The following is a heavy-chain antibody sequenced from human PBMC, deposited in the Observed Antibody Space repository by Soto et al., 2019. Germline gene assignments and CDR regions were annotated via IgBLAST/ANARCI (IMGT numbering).Heavy chain of an antibody. CDR1: GFTFSSYA. Sequence: GGSLRLSCAASGFTFSSYAMHWVRQAPGKGLEWVAVISYDGSNKYYADSVKGRFTISRDNSKNTLYLQMNSLRAEDTAVYYCARDPEYWGQGTLVTVSS. V-gene: IGHV3-30-3*01. CDR3: ARDPEY. J-gene: IGHJ4*02. CDR2: ISYDGSNK.